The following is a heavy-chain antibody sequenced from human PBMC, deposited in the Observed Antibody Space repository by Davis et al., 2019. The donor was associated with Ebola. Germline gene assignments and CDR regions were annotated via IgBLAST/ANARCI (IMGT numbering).Heavy chain of an antibody. Sequence: ASVKVSCKASGYTFTGYYMHWVRQAPGQGLEWMGWINPNSGGTNYAQKFQGWVTMTRDTSISTAYMELRSLRSDDTAVYYCARSVTMIVVVTHFDYWGQGTLVTVSS. CDR3: ARSVTMIVVVTHFDY. CDR1: GYTFTGYY. J-gene: IGHJ4*02. D-gene: IGHD3-22*01. V-gene: IGHV1-2*04. CDR2: INPNSGGT.